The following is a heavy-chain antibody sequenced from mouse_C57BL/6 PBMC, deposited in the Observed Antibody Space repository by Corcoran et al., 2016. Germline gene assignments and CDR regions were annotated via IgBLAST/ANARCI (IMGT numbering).Heavy chain of an antibody. Sequence: QIQLVQSGPELKKPGETVKISCKASGYTFTTYGMSWVKQAPGKGLKWMGWINTYSGVPTYADDFKGRFAFSLETSASTAYLQINNLKNEDTATYFCARSPHYDYAWFAYWGQGTLVTVSA. D-gene: IGHD2-4*01. CDR3: ARSPHYDYAWFAY. CDR2: INTYSGVP. V-gene: IGHV9-3*01. J-gene: IGHJ3*01. CDR1: GYTFTTYG.